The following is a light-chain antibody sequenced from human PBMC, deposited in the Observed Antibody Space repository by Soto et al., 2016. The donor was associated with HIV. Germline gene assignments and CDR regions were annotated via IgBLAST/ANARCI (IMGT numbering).Light chain of an antibody. CDR1: QSINSW. J-gene: IGKJ4*01. CDR2: KAS. Sequence: DIQMTQSPSTLSASVGDRVTITCRASQSINSWLAWYQQKAGKAPKLLIYKASSLESGVPSRFSGSGSGTEFTLTITSLQPEDVATYYCQKYNGAPALTFGGGTKVEIK. V-gene: IGKV1-5*03. CDR3: QKYNGAPALT.